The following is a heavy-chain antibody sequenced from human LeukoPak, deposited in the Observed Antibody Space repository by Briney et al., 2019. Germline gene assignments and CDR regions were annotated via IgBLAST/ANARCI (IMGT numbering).Heavy chain of an antibody. Sequence: PSETLSLTCAVYGGSFSGHYWTWIRQPPGKGLEWIGEINHSGSTTYNPSLNSRVTISVDTSKNQFSLRLSSVTAADTAVYYCARPRYGSGSLDSWGQGTLVTVSS. CDR2: INHSGST. V-gene: IGHV4-34*01. J-gene: IGHJ4*02. CDR3: ARPRYGSGSLDS. D-gene: IGHD3-10*01. CDR1: GGSFSGHY.